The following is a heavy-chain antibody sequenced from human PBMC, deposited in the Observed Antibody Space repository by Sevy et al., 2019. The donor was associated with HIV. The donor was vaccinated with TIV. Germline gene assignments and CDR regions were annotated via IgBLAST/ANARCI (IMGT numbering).Heavy chain of an antibody. CDR3: AQGMAAAGTGGWFDP. CDR1: GYSFTSYW. D-gene: IGHD6-13*01. CDR2: IYPGDSDT. J-gene: IGHJ5*02. V-gene: IGHV5-51*01. Sequence: GESLKISCKGSGYSFTSYWIGWVRQMPGKGPEWMGIIYPGDSDTRYSPSFQGQVAISADKSISTADLQWRSLKASDTAKYYCAQGMAAAGTGGWFDPWGQGTLVTVSS.